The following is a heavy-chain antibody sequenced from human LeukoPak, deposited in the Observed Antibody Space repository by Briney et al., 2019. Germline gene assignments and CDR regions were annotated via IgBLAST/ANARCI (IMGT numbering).Heavy chain of an antibody. Sequence: SQTLSLTCTVSGGSISSGDYYWSWIRQPPGKGLEWIGYIYYSGSTYYNPSLKSRVTISVDTSKNQFSLKLSSVTAADTAVYYCARSPGYCSGGSCYPSWYFDLWGRGTLVIVSS. D-gene: IGHD2-15*01. CDR3: ARSPGYCSGGSCYPSWYFDL. CDR1: GGSISSGDYY. CDR2: IYYSGST. V-gene: IGHV4-30-4*01. J-gene: IGHJ2*01.